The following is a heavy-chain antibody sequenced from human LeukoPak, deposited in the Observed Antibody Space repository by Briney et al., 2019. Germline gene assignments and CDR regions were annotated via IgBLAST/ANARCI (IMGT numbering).Heavy chain of an antibody. D-gene: IGHD3-22*01. CDR1: GGSISSYY. CDR3: AREAGTYYYDSSGYRTNAFDI. J-gene: IGHJ3*02. Sequence: SETLSLTCTVSGGSISSYYWSWIRQPPGKGLEWIGYIYYSGSTNYNPSLKSRVTISVDTSKNQFSLKLSSVTAADTAVYYCAREAGTYYYDSSGYRTNAFDIWGQGTLVTVSS. CDR2: IYYSGST. V-gene: IGHV4-59*01.